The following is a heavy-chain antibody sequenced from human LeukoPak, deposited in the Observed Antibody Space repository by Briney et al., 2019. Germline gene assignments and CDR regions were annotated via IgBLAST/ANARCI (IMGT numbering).Heavy chain of an antibody. J-gene: IGHJ6*02. CDR2: MNPNSGNT. CDR3: AREASYDFWSGYYSTYRNYYYGMDV. CDR1: GYTFTSYD. V-gene: IGHV1-8*01. D-gene: IGHD3-3*01. Sequence: ASVKVSCKASGYTFTSYDINWVRQATGQGLEWMGWMNPNSGNTGYAQKFQGRATMTRNTSISTAYMELSSLRSEDTAVYYCAREASYDFWSGYYSTYRNYYYGMDVWGQGTTVTVSS.